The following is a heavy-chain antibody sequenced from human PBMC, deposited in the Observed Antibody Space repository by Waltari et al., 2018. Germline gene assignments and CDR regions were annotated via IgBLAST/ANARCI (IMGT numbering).Heavy chain of an antibody. D-gene: IGHD2-2*01. V-gene: IGHV4-31*01. CDR1: GGSMTSEYSY. CDR3: AKGGGGTRDGMDV. J-gene: IGHJ6*02. CDR2: IANSGTH. Sequence: QVQLQQSGPGLVKPSQTLTLICTVSGGSMTSEYSYWSWVRQHPGKGLEWIGCIANSGTHYYHPSLKCVVNSAIDTSKNQFSLKVNSGTAADTAVYYGAKGGGGTRDGMDVWGQGTTVTVSS.